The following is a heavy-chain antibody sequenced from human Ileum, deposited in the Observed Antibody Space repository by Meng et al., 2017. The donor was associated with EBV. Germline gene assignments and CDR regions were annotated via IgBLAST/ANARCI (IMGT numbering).Heavy chain of an antibody. J-gene: IGHJ4*02. CDR3: ARNVPGTSAYYD. D-gene: IGHD3-3*01. V-gene: IGHV4-28*01. CDR2: IYYSGST. Sequence: QGQPPEPGPGLVQPSDTLSLTCAVSGYSISSTNWWGWIRQPPGKGLEWIGYIYYSGSTSYNPSLKSRVTMSVDTSKNQFSLNLNSVTAVDTAVYYCARNVPGTSAYYDRGQGTLVTVSS. CDR1: GYSISSTNW.